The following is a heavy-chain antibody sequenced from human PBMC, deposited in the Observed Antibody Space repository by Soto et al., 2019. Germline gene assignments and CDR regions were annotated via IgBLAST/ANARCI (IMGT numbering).Heavy chain of an antibody. Sequence: ASVKVPCKASGYTFTSYGISWVRQAPGQGLEWMGWTSAYNGNTNYAQKLQGRVTMTTDTSTSTAYMELRSLRSDDTAVYYCARDRSPGIAAAGHYYYYGMDVWGQGTTVTVSS. V-gene: IGHV1-18*01. CDR2: TSAYNGNT. D-gene: IGHD6-13*01. CDR1: GYTFTSYG. CDR3: ARDRSPGIAAAGHYYYYGMDV. J-gene: IGHJ6*02.